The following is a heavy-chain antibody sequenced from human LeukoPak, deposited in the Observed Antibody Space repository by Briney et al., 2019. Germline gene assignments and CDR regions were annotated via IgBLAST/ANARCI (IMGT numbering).Heavy chain of an antibody. V-gene: IGHV3-74*01. J-gene: IGHJ4*02. CDR2: MNSGGSST. CDR3: ARGPSGGRYYVGDY. Sequence: QPGGTLRLSCAASGFTLSTYWMHWVRHEPGKGLVWVSRMNSGGSSTRYAHSVKGRFTISRDNAKNTLYLQMNSLRAEDTAVYYCARGPSGGRYYVGDYWGQGTLVTVSS. D-gene: IGHD1-26*01. CDR1: GFTLSTYW.